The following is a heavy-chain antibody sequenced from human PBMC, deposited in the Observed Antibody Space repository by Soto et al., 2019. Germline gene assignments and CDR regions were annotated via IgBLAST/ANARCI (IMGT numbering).Heavy chain of an antibody. D-gene: IGHD2-2*01. CDR2: SIPIFGTA. J-gene: IGHJ6*02. CDR3: AKGPCSSTSCYRAGMDV. CDR1: VGTVSSYA. Sequence: QVQLVQSGAEVKKPGSSVKVSCKASVGTVSSYAISWVRQAPGQGLEGMGGSIPIFGTANYAQKFQGKVTITADTSTRTAYMELISLRSEDTAVYYCAKGPCSSTSCYRAGMDVWGQGTTVTVSS. V-gene: IGHV1-69*06.